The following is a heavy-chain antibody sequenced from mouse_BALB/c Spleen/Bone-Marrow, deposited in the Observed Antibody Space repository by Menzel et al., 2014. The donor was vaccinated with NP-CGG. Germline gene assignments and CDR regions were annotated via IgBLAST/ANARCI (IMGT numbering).Heavy chain of an antibody. CDR1: GFTFXNYW. CDR2: IRLKSNNYAT. Sequence: EVKLVESGGGLVQPGGPIKLSCVASGFTFXNYWMNWVRQFPEKGLEWVAEIRLKSNNYATHYAESVKGRFTISRDDSKSSVYLRMNDLRAEDTGIYYCTTGFAYWGQGTLVTVSA. J-gene: IGHJ3*01. CDR3: TTGFAY. V-gene: IGHV6-6*02.